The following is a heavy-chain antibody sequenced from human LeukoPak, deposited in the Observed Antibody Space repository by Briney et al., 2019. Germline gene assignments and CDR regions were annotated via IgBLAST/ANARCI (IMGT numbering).Heavy chain of an antibody. V-gene: IGHV3-11*01. Sequence: KAGGSLRLSCAASGFTFSDYYMSWIRQAPGKGLEWVSYISSSGSTIYYADSVKGRFTTSRDNAKNSLYLQMNSLRAEDTAVYYCARRGARGSPVDYWGQGTLVTVSS. CDR1: GFTFSDYY. CDR3: ARRGARGSPVDY. CDR2: ISSSGSTI. J-gene: IGHJ4*02. D-gene: IGHD6-25*01.